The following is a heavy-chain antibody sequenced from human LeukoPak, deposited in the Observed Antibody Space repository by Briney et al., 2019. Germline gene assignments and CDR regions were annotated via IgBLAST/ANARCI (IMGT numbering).Heavy chain of an antibody. V-gene: IGHV3-21*04. J-gene: IGHJ3*02. CDR3: AKDGSSGYYYSAFDI. D-gene: IGHD3-22*01. Sequence: GGSLRLSCAASGFTFSNYNFYWVRQAPGKGLEWVSSISSTSSYIYYADSVKGRFTISRDNSKNTLYLQMNSLRAEDTAVYYCAKDGSSGYYYSAFDIWGQGTMVTVSS. CDR1: GFTFSNYN. CDR2: ISSTSSYI.